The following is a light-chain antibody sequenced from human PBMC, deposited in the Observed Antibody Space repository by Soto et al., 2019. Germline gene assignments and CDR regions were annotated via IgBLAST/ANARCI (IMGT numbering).Light chain of an antibody. Sequence: EIVLTQSPGTLSLSPGERATLSCRASQSVSSTYLAWYQHKPGQAPRLLIYGASSRATGIPDRFSGSGSGTDFTLTISRLEPEDFAVYYCQQYGNSPLTFGG. V-gene: IGKV3-20*01. CDR1: QSVSSTY. CDR2: GAS. J-gene: IGKJ4*01. CDR3: QQYGNSPLT.